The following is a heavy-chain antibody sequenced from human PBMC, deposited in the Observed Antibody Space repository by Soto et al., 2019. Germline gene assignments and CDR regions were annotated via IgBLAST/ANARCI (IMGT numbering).Heavy chain of an antibody. CDR2: IDPSDSYT. Sequence: EVQLVQSGAEVKKPGESLRISCKGSGYSFTSYWISWVRQMPGKGLEWMGRIDPSDSYTNYSPSFQGHVTISADKSISTAYLQWSSLKASDTAMYYCASTHSRIAAAGRDWFDPWGQVTLVTVSS. J-gene: IGHJ5*02. CDR1: GYSFTSYW. V-gene: IGHV5-10-1*03. D-gene: IGHD6-13*01. CDR3: ASTHSRIAAAGRDWFDP.